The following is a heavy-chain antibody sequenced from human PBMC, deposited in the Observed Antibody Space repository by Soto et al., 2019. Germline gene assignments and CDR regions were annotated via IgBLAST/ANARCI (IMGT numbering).Heavy chain of an antibody. J-gene: IGHJ4*02. D-gene: IGHD3-22*01. CDR2: ISSSSSTI. Sequence: EVQRVESGGGLVQPGGSLRLSCAASGFTFSSYSMNWVRQAPGKGLEWVSYISSSSSTIYYADSVKGRFTICRDNAKNYLDLHMNRMISADTAVYYSARYYYDTRGYYENFDYWGQGTLVTVSS. CDR1: GFTFSSYS. V-gene: IGHV3-48*01. CDR3: ARYYYDTRGYYENFDY.